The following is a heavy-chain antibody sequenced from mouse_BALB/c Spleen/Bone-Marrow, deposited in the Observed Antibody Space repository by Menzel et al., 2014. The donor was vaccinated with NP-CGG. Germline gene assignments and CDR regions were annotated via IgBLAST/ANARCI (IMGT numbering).Heavy chain of an antibody. CDR2: INPYNGGT. V-gene: IGHV1-26*01. Sequence: EVKVVESGPELVRPGASMKISCKASGCSFTGYSMNWVKQSHGKNLEWIGLINPYNGGTSYNQKSKGKATITVDKSSSTAYMELLSLTSEDSAVYYCARDYDYGNYSMDYWGQGTSATVSS. CDR3: ARDYDYGNYSMDY. J-gene: IGHJ4*01. D-gene: IGHD2-4*01. CDR1: GCSFTGYS.